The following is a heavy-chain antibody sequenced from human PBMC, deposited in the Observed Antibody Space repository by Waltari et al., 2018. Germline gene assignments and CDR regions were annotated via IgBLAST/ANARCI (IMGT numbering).Heavy chain of an antibody. V-gene: IGHV3-7*01. J-gene: IGHJ3*02. Sequence: EVLLVESGGGLVQTGGSLRLSCAASRFTFSNYWMNWFRQAPGKGLEWVANINQDGSEEYYVDSVKGRFTISRDNAKNSLYLEMKTLRAEDTAIYYCARTGARWLQFAAFDIWGQGTMVTVSS. CDR2: INQDGSEE. CDR3: ARTGARWLQFAAFDI. D-gene: IGHD5-12*01. CDR1: RFTFSNYW.